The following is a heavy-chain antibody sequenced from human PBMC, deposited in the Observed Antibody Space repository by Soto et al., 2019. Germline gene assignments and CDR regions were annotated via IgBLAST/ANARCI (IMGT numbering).Heavy chain of an antibody. Sequence: LGESLKISCKGSGYSFTSYWIGWVRQMPGKGLEWMGIIYPGDSDTRYSPSFQGQVTISADKSISTAYLQWSSLKASDTAMYYCARRSIAARPSSYYYGMDVWGQGTTVTVSS. J-gene: IGHJ6*02. D-gene: IGHD6-6*01. CDR1: GYSFTSYW. V-gene: IGHV5-51*01. CDR3: ARRSIAARPSSYYYGMDV. CDR2: IYPGDSDT.